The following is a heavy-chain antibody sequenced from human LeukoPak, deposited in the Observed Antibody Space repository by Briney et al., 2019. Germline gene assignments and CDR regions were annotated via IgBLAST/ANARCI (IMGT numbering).Heavy chain of an antibody. V-gene: IGHV1-69*13. Sequence: SVKVSCKASGGTFSSYAISWVRQAPGQGLEWMGGIIPIFGTANYAQNFQGRVTTTADESTSTAYMELSSLRSEDTAVYYCARLLYSSSSFSEFDPWGQGTLVTVSS. D-gene: IGHD6-6*01. CDR1: GGTFSSYA. CDR2: IIPIFGTA. J-gene: IGHJ5*02. CDR3: ARLLYSSSSFSEFDP.